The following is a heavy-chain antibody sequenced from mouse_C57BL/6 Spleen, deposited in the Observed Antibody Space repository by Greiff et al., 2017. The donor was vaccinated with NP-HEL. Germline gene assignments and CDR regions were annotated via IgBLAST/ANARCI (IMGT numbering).Heavy chain of an antibody. CDR1: GYTFTSYW. CDR3: AREGGRGSSYFDY. V-gene: IGHV1-59*01. D-gene: IGHD1-1*01. CDR2: IDPSDSYT. Sequence: QVQLQQPGAELVRPGTSAKLSCKASGYTFTSYWMHWVKQRPGQGLEWIGVIDPSDSYTNYNQKFKGKATLTVDTSSSTAYMQLSSLTSEDSAVYYCAREGGRGSSYFDYWGQGTTLTVSS. J-gene: IGHJ2*01.